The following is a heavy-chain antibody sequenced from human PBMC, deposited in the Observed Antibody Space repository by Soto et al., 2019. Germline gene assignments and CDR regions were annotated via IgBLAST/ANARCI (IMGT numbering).Heavy chain of an antibody. V-gene: IGHV1-18*01. D-gene: IGHD6-19*01. Sequence: GASVKVSCKASGYTFTSYGISWVRQAPGQGLEWMGWISAYNGNTNYAQKLQGRVTMTTDTSTSTAYMELRSLRSDDTAVYYCARDYSSGWVPRYWFDPWGQGTLVTVSS. J-gene: IGHJ5*02. CDR2: ISAYNGNT. CDR1: GYTFTSYG. CDR3: ARDYSSGWVPRYWFDP.